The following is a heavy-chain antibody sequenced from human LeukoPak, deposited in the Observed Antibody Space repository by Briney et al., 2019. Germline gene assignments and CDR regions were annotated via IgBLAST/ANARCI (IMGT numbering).Heavy chain of an antibody. V-gene: IGHV1-24*01. CDR3: ASGYSSGWYGSWDY. Sequence: ASVKVSCKVSGYTLTELSMHWVRQAPGKGLVWMGGFDPEDGETIYAQKFQGRVTMTEDTSTDTAYMELSSLRSEDTAVYYCASGYSSGWYGSWDYWGQGTLVTVSS. CDR2: FDPEDGET. J-gene: IGHJ4*02. D-gene: IGHD6-19*01. CDR1: GYTLTELS.